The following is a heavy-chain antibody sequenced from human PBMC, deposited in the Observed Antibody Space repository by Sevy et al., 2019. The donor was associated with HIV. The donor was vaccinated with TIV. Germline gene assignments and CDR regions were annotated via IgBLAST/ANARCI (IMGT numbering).Heavy chain of an antibody. J-gene: IGHJ4*02. Sequence: GSLRLSCAASGFAFTNYGIKWVRQAPRKGLEWVSYISSSSNTLYYADSVRGRFTISRENAKNSLYLQMNSLRDEDTAVYYCASYCTAGSCYSDNDYWGQGTLVTVSS. V-gene: IGHV3-48*02. CDR2: ISSSSNTL. CDR1: GFAFTNYG. D-gene: IGHD2-15*01. CDR3: ASYCTAGSCYSDNDY.